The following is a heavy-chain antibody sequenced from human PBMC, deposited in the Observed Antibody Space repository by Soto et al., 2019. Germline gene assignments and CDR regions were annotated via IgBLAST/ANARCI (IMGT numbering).Heavy chain of an antibody. J-gene: IGHJ4*02. V-gene: IGHV4-59*11. CDR1: GDSLKNHY. D-gene: IGHD5-12*01. Sequence: SETLSLTCSVSGDSLKNHYWAWIRHSPGKGLEWIGNIYDSGSTNYSPALKSRVTMSIDTTKNQFSLKMSSVTAADTAVYYCARGGGYDSFDYWGQGVLVTVSS. CDR2: IYDSGST. CDR3: ARGGGYDSFDY.